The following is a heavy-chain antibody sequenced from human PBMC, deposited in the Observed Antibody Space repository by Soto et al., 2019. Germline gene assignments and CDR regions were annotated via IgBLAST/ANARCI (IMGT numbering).Heavy chain of an antibody. J-gene: IGHJ4*02. CDR2: MKQDGSVK. D-gene: IGHD6-6*01. CDR3: ARIGYSSSSFDY. Sequence: EVQLVESGGGLVQPGGSLRLSCAASGFSFSNYWMSWVRQAPGKGLEWVANMKQDGSVKYYVDSVKGRFTVSRDNAKNSQYLQMNSLRAEDTAVYYCARIGYSSSSFDYWGQGTLVTVAS. CDR1: GFSFSNYW. V-gene: IGHV3-7*01.